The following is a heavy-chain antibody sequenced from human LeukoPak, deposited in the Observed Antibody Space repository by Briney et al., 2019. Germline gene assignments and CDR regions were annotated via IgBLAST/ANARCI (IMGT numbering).Heavy chain of an antibody. J-gene: IGHJ4*02. CDR2: ISSSSTYI. Sequence: GGSLRLSCAASGFTFSSYAMSWVRQAPGKGLEWVSSISSSSTYIYYADSVKGRFTISRDNAKNSLYLQMNSLRAEDTAVYYCARDGTWDYWGQGTLVTVSS. D-gene: IGHD1-26*01. CDR1: GFTFSSYA. V-gene: IGHV3-21*01. CDR3: ARDGTWDY.